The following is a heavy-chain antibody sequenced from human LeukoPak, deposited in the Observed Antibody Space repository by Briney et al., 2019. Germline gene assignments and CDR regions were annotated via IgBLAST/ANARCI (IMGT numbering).Heavy chain of an antibody. J-gene: IGHJ3*02. D-gene: IGHD6-13*01. CDR2: IYSSGST. V-gene: IGHV4-4*07. Sequence: PSETLSLTCTVSGGSISSYYWSWIRQPAGKGLECIGRIYSSGSTNYNPSLKSRVTMSVDTSKNQFSLKVSSVTAADTAVYYCARYSSSWTDAFDIWGQGTMVTVSS. CDR1: GGSISSYY. CDR3: ARYSSSWTDAFDI.